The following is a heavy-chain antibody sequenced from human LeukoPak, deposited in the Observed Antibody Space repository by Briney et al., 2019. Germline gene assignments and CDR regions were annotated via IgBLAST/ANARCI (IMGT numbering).Heavy chain of an antibody. Sequence: GRSLRLACAASGFTFSSYAMHWVRQAPGKGLEWVAVISYDGSNKYYADSMKGRFTISRDNSKNTLYLQMNSLRAEDTAVYYCARDGNYYGSGSYQNWFDPWGQGTLVTVSS. J-gene: IGHJ5*02. CDR3: ARDGNYYGSGSYQNWFDP. CDR2: ISYDGSNK. D-gene: IGHD3-10*01. CDR1: GFTFSSYA. V-gene: IGHV3-30*04.